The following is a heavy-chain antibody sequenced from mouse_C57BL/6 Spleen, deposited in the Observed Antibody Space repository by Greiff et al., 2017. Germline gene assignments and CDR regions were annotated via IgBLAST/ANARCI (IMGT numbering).Heavy chain of an antibody. CDR3: ARGLYYDYDVFAY. Sequence: QVQLKQPGAELVKPGASVKLSCKASGYTFTSYWMHWVKQRPGRGLEWIGRIDPNSGGTKYNEKFKSKATLTVDKPSSTAYMQLSSLTSEDSAVYYCARGLYYDYDVFAYWGQGTLVTVSA. CDR2: IDPNSGGT. J-gene: IGHJ3*01. D-gene: IGHD2-4*01. CDR1: GYTFTSYW. V-gene: IGHV1-72*01.